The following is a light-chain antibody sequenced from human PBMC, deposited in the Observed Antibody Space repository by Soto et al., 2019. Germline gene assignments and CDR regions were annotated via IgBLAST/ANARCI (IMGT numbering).Light chain of an antibody. Sequence: DIQMTQSPSSLSASVGDRVTITCRARQSISSYLNWYQQKPGKAPKLLIYAASSLQSGVPSRFSGSGSGTDFTLTISSLQPEDFATYYCQQSYSTRWTFGQGTKVEL. CDR3: QQSYSTRWT. CDR2: AAS. J-gene: IGKJ1*01. CDR1: QSISSY. V-gene: IGKV1-39*01.